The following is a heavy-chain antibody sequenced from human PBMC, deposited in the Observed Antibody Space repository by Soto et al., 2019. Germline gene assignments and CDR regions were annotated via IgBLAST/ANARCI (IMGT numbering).Heavy chain of an antibody. CDR3: AKDYDSSSWYPPPPNFDY. J-gene: IGHJ4*02. Sequence: EVQLLESGGGLVQPGGSLRLSCAASGFTFSSYAMSWVRQAPGKGLEWVSAISGSGGSTYYADSVKGRFTISRDNSKNTLHLQMNSLRAEDTAVYYCAKDYDSSSWYPPPPNFDYWGQGTLVTVSS. CDR2: ISGSGGST. D-gene: IGHD6-13*01. CDR1: GFTFSSYA. V-gene: IGHV3-23*01.